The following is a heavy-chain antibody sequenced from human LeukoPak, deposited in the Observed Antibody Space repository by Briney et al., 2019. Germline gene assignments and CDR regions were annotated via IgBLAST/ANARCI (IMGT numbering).Heavy chain of an antibody. V-gene: IGHV3-48*04. Sequence: GGSLRHFCAASGFTFSDYSMNWVRQAPGKGLEWVSYISFSVNTKYYGDSVKGRFTISRDNAKNSLYLHMDSLRAEDTAVYYCARGAYSSGWAYFDHWGQGTLVTVSS. D-gene: IGHD6-19*01. CDR1: GFTFSDYS. CDR3: ARGAYSSGWAYFDH. CDR2: ISFSVNTK. J-gene: IGHJ4*02.